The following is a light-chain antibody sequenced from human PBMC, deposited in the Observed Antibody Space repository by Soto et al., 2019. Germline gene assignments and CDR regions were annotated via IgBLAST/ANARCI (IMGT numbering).Light chain of an antibody. CDR1: QSVGSK. J-gene: IGKJ1*01. Sequence: EIVLTQSPGTLSVSPGERATLSCRASQSVGSKLAWYQQKPGQAPRILFYGASTGATGIPARFSGSGSETEFTLSISSLQSEDFAVYYCQQYNNWPGTFGQGTKVEIK. CDR2: GAS. CDR3: QQYNNWPGT. V-gene: IGKV3-15*01.